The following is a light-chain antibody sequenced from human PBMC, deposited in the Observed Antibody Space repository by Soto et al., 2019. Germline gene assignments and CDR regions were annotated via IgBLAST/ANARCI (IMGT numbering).Light chain of an antibody. Sequence: EMVLTQSPGTLSLSPGERATLSCRASQSVGASYLAWYQQKPGQAPRLLINGASSRATGIPDRFCGSGSGTDFTLTISRLEPEDFAVYYCQQYGSSSWTFGQGTKVEIK. CDR3: QQYGSSSWT. CDR2: GAS. CDR1: QSVGASY. J-gene: IGKJ1*01. V-gene: IGKV3-20*01.